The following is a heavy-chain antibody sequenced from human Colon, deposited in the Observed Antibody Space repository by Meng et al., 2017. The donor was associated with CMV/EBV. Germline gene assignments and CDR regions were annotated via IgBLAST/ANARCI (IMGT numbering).Heavy chain of an antibody. V-gene: IGHV4-59*01. CDR1: GGPISTYY. CDR3: ARDWNRLQRPGDSYGMDV. J-gene: IGHJ6*02. CDR2: IYYSGSV. Sequence: SETLSLTCTVSGGPISTYYWSWIRQPPGKGLEWIGYIYYSGSVNYNPALESRVSFSIDTSKNQFSLGLTSVAAADTAGYVCARDWNRLQRPGDSYGMDVWGQGTTVTVSS. D-gene: IGHD2/OR15-2a*01.